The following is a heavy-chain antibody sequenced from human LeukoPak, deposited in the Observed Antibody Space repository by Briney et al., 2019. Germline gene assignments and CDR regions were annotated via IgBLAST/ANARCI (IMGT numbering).Heavy chain of an antibody. CDR1: GGTFSSYA. J-gene: IGHJ6*02. CDR3: ARGSTTRSGYGMDV. D-gene: IGHD5/OR15-5a*01. CDR2: IIPILGIA. V-gene: IGHV1-69*04. Sequence: ASVRVSCKASGGTFSSYAISWVRQAPGQGLEWMGRIIPILGIANYAQKFQGRVTITADKSTSTAYMELSSLRSEDTAVYYCARGSTTRSGYGMDVWGQGTTVTVSS.